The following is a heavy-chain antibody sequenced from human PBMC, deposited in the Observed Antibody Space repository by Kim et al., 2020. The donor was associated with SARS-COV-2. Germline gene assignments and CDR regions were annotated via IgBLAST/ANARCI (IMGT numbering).Heavy chain of an antibody. J-gene: IGHJ4*02. CDR2: ISSSSSYT. D-gene: IGHD3-3*01. CDR3: ARIPSSRFFGIEDYSAYFDY. Sequence: GGSLRLSCAASGFTFSDYYMSWIRQAPGKGLEWVSYISSSSSYTNYADSVKGRFTISRDNAKNSLYLQMNSLRAEDTAVYYCARIPSSRFFGIEDYSAYFDYWGQGTLVTVSS. V-gene: IGHV3-11*06. CDR1: GFTFSDYY.